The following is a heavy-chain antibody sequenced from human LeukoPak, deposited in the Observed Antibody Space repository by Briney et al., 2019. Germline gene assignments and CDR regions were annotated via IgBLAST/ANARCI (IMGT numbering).Heavy chain of an antibody. CDR2: MNEDGSEK. CDR1: GFTFSSYW. J-gene: IGHJ4*02. V-gene: IGHV3-7*01. CDR3: ARDGDY. Sequence: GGSLRLSCAASGFTFSSYWMSWVRQAPGKGLEWLADMNEDGSEKYYVDSVKGRFTISRDNAKNSLYLQMNSLRAEDTAVYYCARDGDYWGQGTLVTVSS.